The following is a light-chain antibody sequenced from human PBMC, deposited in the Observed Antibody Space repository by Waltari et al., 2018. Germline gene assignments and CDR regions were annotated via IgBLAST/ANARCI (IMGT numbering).Light chain of an antibody. Sequence: QSVLTQPPSASGTPGQRVTIPCSGSSPNLGSNYVYWYQQRPGTAPKLLIYRNNQRPSGVPDRFSGSKSGTSASLAISGLRSEDEADYYCAAWDDSLSGPVFGGGTKLTVL. J-gene: IGLJ2*01. V-gene: IGLV1-47*01. CDR2: RNN. CDR3: AAWDDSLSGPV. CDR1: SPNLGSNY.